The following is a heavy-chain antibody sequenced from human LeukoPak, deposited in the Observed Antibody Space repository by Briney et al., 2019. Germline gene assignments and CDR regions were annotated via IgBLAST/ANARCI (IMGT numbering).Heavy chain of an antibody. J-gene: IGHJ4*02. CDR3: ARDPTYYYDSSGILGY. CDR1: GFTFSSYS. CDR2: ISSSSSYI. D-gene: IGHD3-22*01. Sequence: GGSLRLSCAASGFTFSSYSMNWVRQAPGKGLEWVSSISSSSSYIYYADSVKGRFSISRENAKNSLYLQMNSLRAEDTTVYYCARDPTYYYDSSGILGYWGQGTLVTVSS. V-gene: IGHV3-21*01.